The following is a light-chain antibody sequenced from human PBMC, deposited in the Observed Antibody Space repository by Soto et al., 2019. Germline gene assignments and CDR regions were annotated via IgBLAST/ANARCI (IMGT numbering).Light chain of an antibody. CDR3: KQYNSYPIT. Sequence: DIQMTQSPSTLSASVGDRVNITCRASQSISSWLAWYQQKPGKAPKLLIYDATSLESGVPSRFSGRGSGTEFTLTISSLQPDDFATYYCKQYNSYPITFGQGTRPEIK. CDR1: QSISSW. J-gene: IGKJ5*01. V-gene: IGKV1-5*01. CDR2: DAT.